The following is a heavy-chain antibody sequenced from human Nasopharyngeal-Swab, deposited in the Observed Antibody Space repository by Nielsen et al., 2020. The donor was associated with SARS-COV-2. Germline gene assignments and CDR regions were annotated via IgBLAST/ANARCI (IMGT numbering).Heavy chain of an antibody. Sequence: ASVKVSCKASGYTFTSYYMHWVRQAPGQGLEWMGIINPSGGSTSYAQKFQGRVTMTRDTSTSTVYMELSSLSSVTAADTAVYYCARRYGGWTGSHYYYMDVWGKGTTVTVSS. CDR3: ARRYGGWTGSHYYYMDV. V-gene: IGHV1-46*01. J-gene: IGHJ6*03. CDR1: GYTFTSYY. CDR2: INPSGGST. D-gene: IGHD3/OR15-3a*01.